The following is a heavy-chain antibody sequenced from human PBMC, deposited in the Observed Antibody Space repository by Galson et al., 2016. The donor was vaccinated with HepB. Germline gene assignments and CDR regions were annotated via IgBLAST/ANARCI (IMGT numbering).Heavy chain of an antibody. Sequence: SVKVSCKASGDTFNTDAITWVRQAPGQGLEWMGGIIPILGTTNKAQKFQGRVTITADESTRTVYMELRGLRAEDTAVYYCVRPDNNVLPDGAFDIWGQGTMVTVSS. V-gene: IGHV1-69*13. CDR3: VRPDNNVLPDGAFDI. J-gene: IGHJ3*02. CDR1: GDTFNTDA. CDR2: IIPILGTT. D-gene: IGHD2-2*01.